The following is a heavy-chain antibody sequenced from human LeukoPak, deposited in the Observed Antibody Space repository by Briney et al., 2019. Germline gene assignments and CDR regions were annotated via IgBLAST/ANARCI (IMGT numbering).Heavy chain of an antibody. Sequence: GGSLRLSCAASGFTLSSYAMHWVRQAPGKGLEWVAFIRYDGTSKYYADSVRGRFTISRDNSKNTLYLQMNSLRAEDTAVYYCAKGQQQLIDYWGQGTLVTVSS. CDR2: IRYDGTSK. V-gene: IGHV3-30*02. D-gene: IGHD6-13*01. J-gene: IGHJ4*02. CDR1: GFTLSSYA. CDR3: AKGQQQLIDY.